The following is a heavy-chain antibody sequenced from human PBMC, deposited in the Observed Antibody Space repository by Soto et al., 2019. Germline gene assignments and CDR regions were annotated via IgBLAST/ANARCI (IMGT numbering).Heavy chain of an antibody. J-gene: IGHJ6*02. D-gene: IGHD6-19*01. V-gene: IGHV1-18*04. CDR3: VRAFFQWLVHYYYVMAF. Sequence: AAGKVSCKTCGYTFGGSGIRWGRQAPGQGMEWLGWVSGYNGKTEYGQKGQDRLTMTTATHTKTLYMEPRNLRSADTAGYYCVRAFFQWLVHYYYVMAFCGQGTSVTVSS. CDR1: GYTFGGSG. CDR2: VSGYNGKT.